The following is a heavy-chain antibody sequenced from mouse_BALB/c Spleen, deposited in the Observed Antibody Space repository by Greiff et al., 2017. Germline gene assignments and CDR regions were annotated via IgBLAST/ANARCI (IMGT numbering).Heavy chain of an antibody. J-gene: IGHJ2*01. CDR1: GFTFTDYY. CDR3: ARERGGFDY. V-gene: IGHV7-3*02. CDR2: IRNKANGYTT. Sequence: EVQLVESGGGLVQPGGSLRLSCATSGFTFTDYYMSWVRQPPGKALEWLGFIRNKANGYTTEYSASVKGRFTISRDNSQSILYLQMNTLRAEDSATYYCARERGGFDYWGQGTTLTVSS.